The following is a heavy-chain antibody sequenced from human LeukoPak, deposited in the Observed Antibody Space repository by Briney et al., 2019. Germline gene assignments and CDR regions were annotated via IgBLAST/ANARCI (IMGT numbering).Heavy chain of an antibody. Sequence: SETLSLTCTVSGGTISSYYWSWIRQPAGKGLEWIGRIYSSGGTDYNPSLKSRVTMSVDTSKNQFSLNLRSVTAADTAVYYCARGIAAASERAFDIWGQGTMVTVSS. J-gene: IGHJ3*02. CDR3: ARGIAAASERAFDI. CDR2: IYSSGGT. D-gene: IGHD6-13*01. CDR1: GGTISSYY. V-gene: IGHV4-4*07.